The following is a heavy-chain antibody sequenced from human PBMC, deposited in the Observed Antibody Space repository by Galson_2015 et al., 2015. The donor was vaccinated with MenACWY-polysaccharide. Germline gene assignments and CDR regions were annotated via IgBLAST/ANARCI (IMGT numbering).Heavy chain of an antibody. CDR2: IRSDGSST. J-gene: IGHJ6*02. Sequence: SLRLSCAASGFTFSNYWMHWVRQVPGKGLVWVARIRSDGSSTTYADSVKGRFTVSRDNAKNTLYLQLSSLRAEDTGVYYCVRGSSGWKGMDVWGQGTTVTVSS. D-gene: IGHD6-19*01. CDR1: GFTFSNYW. V-gene: IGHV3-74*01. CDR3: VRGSSGWKGMDV.